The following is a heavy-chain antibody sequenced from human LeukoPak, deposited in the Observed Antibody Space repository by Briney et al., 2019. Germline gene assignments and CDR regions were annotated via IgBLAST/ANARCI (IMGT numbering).Heavy chain of an antibody. CDR1: GFTFSSFS. J-gene: IGHJ4*02. D-gene: IGHD6-25*01. CDR2: IIVSGTT. Sequence: GGSLRLSCAASGFTFSSFSMTWVRQAPGKGLEWVSSIIVSGTTYYADSGKGRFTISRDIFRGKLVPQMESLGVEDTAVYFCAKGSVGNADFASWGQGALVTVSS. V-gene: IGHV3-23*01. CDR3: AKGSVGNADFAS.